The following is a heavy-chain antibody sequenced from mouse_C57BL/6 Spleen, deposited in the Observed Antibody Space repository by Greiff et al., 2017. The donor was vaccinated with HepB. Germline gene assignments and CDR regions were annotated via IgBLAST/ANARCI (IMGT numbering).Heavy chain of an antibody. Sequence: VQLQQSGAELVRPGASVTLSCKASGYTFTDYEMHWVKQTPVHGLEWIGAIDPETGGTAYNQKFKGKAILTADKSSSTAYMELRSLTSEDSAVYYCTRVLTTVDNYAMDYWGQGTSVTVSS. CDR2: IDPETGGT. J-gene: IGHJ4*01. D-gene: IGHD1-1*01. CDR1: GYTFTDYE. V-gene: IGHV1-15*01. CDR3: TRVLTTVDNYAMDY.